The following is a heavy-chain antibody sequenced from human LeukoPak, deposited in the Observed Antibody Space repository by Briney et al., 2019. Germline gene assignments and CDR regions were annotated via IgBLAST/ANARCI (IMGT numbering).Heavy chain of an antibody. CDR3: ARGGGLDV. Sequence: AGGSLRLSCAASGFTFSSYSMNWVRQAPGKGLEWVASIDHNGNVNHYVDSVKGRFTISRDNAKNSLYLQMSNLRAEDTAVYFCARGGGLDVWGQGATVTVSS. V-gene: IGHV3-7*03. CDR2: IDHNGNVN. CDR1: GFTFSSYS. J-gene: IGHJ6*02. D-gene: IGHD3-16*01.